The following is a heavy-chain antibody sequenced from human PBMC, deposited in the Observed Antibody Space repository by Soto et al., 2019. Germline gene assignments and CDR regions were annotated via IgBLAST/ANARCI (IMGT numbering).Heavy chain of an antibody. D-gene: IGHD4-17*01. CDR1: GYTFTGYY. CDR2: INPNSGGT. CDR3: ARSPLILRPDY. Sequence: ASVKVSCKASGYTFTGYYIHWVRQAPGQGLEWMGWINPNSGGTNYAQKFQDWVTMTRDTSISTAYMELSRLRSDDTAVYYCARSPLILRPDYWGQGTLVTVS. J-gene: IGHJ4*02. V-gene: IGHV1-2*04.